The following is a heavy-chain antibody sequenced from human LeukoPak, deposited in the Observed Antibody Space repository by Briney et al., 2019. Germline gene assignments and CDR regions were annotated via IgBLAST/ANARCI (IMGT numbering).Heavy chain of an antibody. J-gene: IGHJ4*02. CDR3: ARGPKSSSYGSGSCQFDY. CDR1: GGSFSGYY. Sequence: PSETLSLTCAVYGGSFSGYYWSWIRQPPGKGLEWIGEINHSGSTNYNPSLKSRVTISVDTSKNQFSLKLSSVTAADTAVYYCARGPKSSSYGSGSCQFDYWGQGTLVTVSS. D-gene: IGHD3-10*01. V-gene: IGHV4-34*01. CDR2: INHSGST.